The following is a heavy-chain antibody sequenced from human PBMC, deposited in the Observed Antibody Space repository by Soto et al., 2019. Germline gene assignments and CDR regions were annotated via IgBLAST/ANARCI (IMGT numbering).Heavy chain of an antibody. J-gene: IGHJ4*02. D-gene: IGHD1-20*01. V-gene: IGHV1-46*01. CDR2: INPSGGST. CDR1: GYTFTSYY. Sequence: ASVKVSCKASGYTFTSYYMHWVRQAPGQGLEWMGIINPSGGSTSYAQKFQGRVTMTRDTSTSTVYMGLSSLRSDDTAVYSCARGFSNWPFDYWGQGTLVTVSS. CDR3: ARGFSNWPFDY.